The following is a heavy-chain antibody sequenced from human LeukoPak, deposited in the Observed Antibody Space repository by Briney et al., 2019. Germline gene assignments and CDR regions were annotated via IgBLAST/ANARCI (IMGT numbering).Heavy chain of an antibody. CDR2: IYSGGST. Sequence: GGSLRLSCAASGFTVSSNDMSWVRQAPGKGLECISVIYSGGSTDYADSVKGRLTISRDNSKNTLYLQMNSLRAEDTAVYYCARGSIFLPTKFDYWGQGTLVTVSS. J-gene: IGHJ4*02. CDR1: GFTVSSND. D-gene: IGHD3-3*01. CDR3: ARGSIFLPTKFDY. V-gene: IGHV3-53*01.